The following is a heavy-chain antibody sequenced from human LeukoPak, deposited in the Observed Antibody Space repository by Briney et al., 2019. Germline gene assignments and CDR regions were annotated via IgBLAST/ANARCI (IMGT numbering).Heavy chain of an antibody. Sequence: ASVKVSCKASGYTFSGYYMHWVRQAPGQGLEWMGWINPNSGGTNYAQKFQGRVTMTRDTSISTAYMELSRLRSDDTAVYYCARLGDSYGFVFWFDPWGQGTLVTVSS. D-gene: IGHD5-18*01. CDR3: ARLGDSYGFVFWFDP. CDR2: INPNSGGT. CDR1: GYTFSGYY. V-gene: IGHV1-2*02. J-gene: IGHJ5*02.